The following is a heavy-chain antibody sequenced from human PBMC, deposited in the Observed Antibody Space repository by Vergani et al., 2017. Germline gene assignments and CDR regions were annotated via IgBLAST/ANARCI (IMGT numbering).Heavy chain of an antibody. Sequence: EVQLVESGGVVVQPGGSLRLSCAASGFTFDDYTMHGVRQAPGKGLEWVSLFSWDVGSTYYADSVKGRFTISRDNSKNSLYLQMNSLRTEDTALYYCAKASQGMTTVNYYFDYWGQGTLVTVSS. CDR2: FSWDVGST. J-gene: IGHJ4*02. CDR1: GFTFDDYT. V-gene: IGHV3-43*01. D-gene: IGHD4-17*01. CDR3: AKASQGMTTVNYYFDY.